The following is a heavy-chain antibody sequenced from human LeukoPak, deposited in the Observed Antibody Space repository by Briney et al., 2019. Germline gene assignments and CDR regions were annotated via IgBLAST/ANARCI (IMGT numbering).Heavy chain of an antibody. CDR2: IRSKAYGGTT. CDR3: TRDGGFGELLSYY. D-gene: IGHD3-10*01. Sequence: PGGSLRLSCTASGFTFGEYAMSWFRQAPGKGLEWVGFIRSKAYGGTTEYAASVKGRFTISRDDSKSIAYLQMNSLNTEDTAVYYCTRDGGFGELLSYYWGQGTLVTVSS. J-gene: IGHJ4*02. V-gene: IGHV3-49*03. CDR1: GFTFGEYA.